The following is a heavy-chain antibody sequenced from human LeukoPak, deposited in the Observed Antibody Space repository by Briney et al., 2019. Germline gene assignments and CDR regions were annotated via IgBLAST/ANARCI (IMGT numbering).Heavy chain of an antibody. CDR3: ARDKYYDRYFDS. CDR1: GFTFNNNW. J-gene: IGHJ4*02. D-gene: IGHD3-22*01. CDR2: IKQDGSEK. Sequence: GGSLRLSCAGSGFTFNNNWMSWVRQAPGKGLEWVANIKQDGSEKYYVDSVKGRFTISRDNAKNSLSPQMNSLRAEDTAVYYCARDKYYDRYFDSWGQGTLVTVSS. V-gene: IGHV3-7*01.